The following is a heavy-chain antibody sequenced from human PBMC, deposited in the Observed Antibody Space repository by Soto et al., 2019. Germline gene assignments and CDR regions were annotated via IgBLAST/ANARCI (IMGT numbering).Heavy chain of an antibody. V-gene: IGHV1-69*02. CDR2: IIPILGIA. D-gene: IGHD1-1*01. CDR3: ARGPPGFWSEIRDYFDY. J-gene: IGHJ4*02. CDR1: GGTFSSYT. Sequence: QVQLVQSGAEVKKPGSSVKVSCKASGGTFSSYTISWVRQAPGQGLEWMGRIIPILGIANYAQKFQGRVTITADKSTSTAYMELSSLRSEDTAVYYCARGPPGFWSEIRDYFDYWGQGTLVTVSS.